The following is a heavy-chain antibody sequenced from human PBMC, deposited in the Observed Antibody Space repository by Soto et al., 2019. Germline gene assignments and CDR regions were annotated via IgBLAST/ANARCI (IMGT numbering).Heavy chain of an antibody. V-gene: IGHV4-4*02. CDR1: GGSISSSNW. CDR3: ARVWTTVTNWFDP. J-gene: IGHJ5*02. Sequence: QVQLQESGPGLVKPSGTLSLTCAVSGGSISSSNWWSWVRQPPGKGLEWIGEIYHSGSTNYNPSLRSRATISVAKSKNQFSLQLSSVTAADTAVYYCARVWTTVTNWFDPWGQGTLVTVSS. D-gene: IGHD4-17*01. CDR2: IYHSGST.